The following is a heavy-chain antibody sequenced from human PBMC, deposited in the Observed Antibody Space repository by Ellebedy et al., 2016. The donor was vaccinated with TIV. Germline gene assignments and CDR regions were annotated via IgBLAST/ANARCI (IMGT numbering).Heavy chain of an antibody. V-gene: IGHV4-39*01. Sequence: MPGGSLRLSCTVSGGSISSSSYYWGWIRQPPGKGLEWIGTIYYSGGPYYNPSLKSRATMSVDTSKNQFSLKLSSVTAADTAVYYCARHHTSASRYRYGMDVWGQGTTVIVSS. D-gene: IGHD6-19*01. CDR3: ARHHTSASRYRYGMDV. J-gene: IGHJ6*02. CDR2: IYYSGGP. CDR1: GGSISSSSYY.